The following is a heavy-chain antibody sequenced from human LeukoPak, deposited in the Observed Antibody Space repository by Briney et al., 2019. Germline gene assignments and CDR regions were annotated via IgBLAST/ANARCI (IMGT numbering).Heavy chain of an antibody. CDR3: ARLYSSSWYGRGYYFDY. CDR1: GGSFSGYY. D-gene: IGHD6-13*01. J-gene: IGHJ4*02. Sequence: PSETLSLTCAVYGGSFSGYYWSWIRQPPGKGLEWIGEINHSGSTNYNPSLKSRVTISVDTSKSQFSLKLSSVTAADTAVYYCARLYSSSWYGRGYYFDYWGQGTLVTVSS. CDR2: INHSGST. V-gene: IGHV4-34*01.